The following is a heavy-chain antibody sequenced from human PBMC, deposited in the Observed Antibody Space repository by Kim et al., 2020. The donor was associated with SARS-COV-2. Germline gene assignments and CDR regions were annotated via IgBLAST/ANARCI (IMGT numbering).Heavy chain of an antibody. CDR2: FYTGGTT. CDR1: GGSISSANYY. V-gene: IGHV4-61*02. CDR3: ARGRRYSRGYYVPDTMDL. Sequence: SETLSLNCTVSGGSISSANYYWNWIRQPAGKGLEWIGRFYTGGTTDYSPSLKSLVTISGDTSKNQFSLKLRSVTAAATAVYYCARGRRYSRGYYVPDTMDLWGQGTTVTVSS. J-gene: IGHJ6*02. D-gene: IGHD3-22*01.